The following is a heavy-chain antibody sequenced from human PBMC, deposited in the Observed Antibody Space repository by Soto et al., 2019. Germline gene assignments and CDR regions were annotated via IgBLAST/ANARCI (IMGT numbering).Heavy chain of an antibody. J-gene: IGHJ4*02. CDR1: GFTFQSYG. CDR3: AGDWLDKDY. D-gene: IGHD3-22*01. CDR2: ISYDGSNE. V-gene: IGHV3-30*03. Sequence: QVQLVESGGGVVQPGRSLRLSCAASGFTFQSYGMHWVRQAPGKGLEWAALISYDGSNEYYADSVRGRFTVSRDNSKNTLYLQMNSLRVEDTAVYYCAGDWLDKDYWGQGTLVTVSS.